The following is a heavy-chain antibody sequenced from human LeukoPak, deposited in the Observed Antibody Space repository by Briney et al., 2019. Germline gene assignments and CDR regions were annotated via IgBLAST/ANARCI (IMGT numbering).Heavy chain of an antibody. V-gene: IGHV3-30-3*01. J-gene: IGHJ4*02. CDR1: GFTFSSYA. CDR2: ISYDGSNK. Sequence: GRSLRLSCAASGFTFSSYAMHWVRQAPGKGLEWVAVISYDGSNKCYADSVKGRFTISRDNSKNTLYLQMNSLRAEDTAVYYCARDSKTYYDFWSGYRGHYFDYWGQGTLVTVSS. D-gene: IGHD3-3*01. CDR3: ARDSKTYYDFWSGYRGHYFDY.